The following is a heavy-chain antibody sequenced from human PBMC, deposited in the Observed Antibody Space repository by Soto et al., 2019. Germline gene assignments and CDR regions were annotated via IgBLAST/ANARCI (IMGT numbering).Heavy chain of an antibody. CDR2: IIPIFGTA. J-gene: IGHJ4*02. D-gene: IGHD3-22*01. CDR3: ARLALGYYYDSSGFDY. Sequence: GASVKVSCKASGGTFSSYAISWVRQAPGQGLEWMGGIIPIFGTANYAQKFQGRVTITADESTSTAYMELSSLRSEDTAVYYCARLALGYYYDSSGFDYWGQGTLVTVSS. V-gene: IGHV1-69*13. CDR1: GGTFSSYA.